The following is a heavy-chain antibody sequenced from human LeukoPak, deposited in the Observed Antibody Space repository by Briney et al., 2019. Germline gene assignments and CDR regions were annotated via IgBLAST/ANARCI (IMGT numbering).Heavy chain of an antibody. D-gene: IGHD3-10*01. V-gene: IGHV4-61*02. Sequence: SETLSLTCTVSGGSISSGGYFWSWIRQPAGKGLEWIARFFASGGTNYNPSLQRRGTISVDTSKNQFSLKLISVTAADTAVYYCARLPRVTLVRGVHTSSFDYWGQGTLVTVSS. J-gene: IGHJ4*02. CDR2: FFASGGT. CDR1: GGSISSGGYF. CDR3: ARLPRVTLVRGVHTSSFDY.